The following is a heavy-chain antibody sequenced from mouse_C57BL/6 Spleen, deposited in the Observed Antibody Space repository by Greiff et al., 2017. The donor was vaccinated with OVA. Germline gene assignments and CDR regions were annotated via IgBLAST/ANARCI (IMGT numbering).Heavy chain of an antibody. J-gene: IGHJ2*01. D-gene: IGHD1-1*01. V-gene: IGHV5-17*01. Sequence: EVKVVESGGGLVKPGGSLKLSCAASGFTFSDYGMHWVRQAPEKGLEWVAYISSGSSTIYYADPVKGRFTISRDNAKKTLFLQMTSLRSEDTAMYYCARSLYGSSYVDYWGQGTTLTVSS. CDR3: ARSLYGSSYVDY. CDR2: ISSGSSTI. CDR1: GFTFSDYG.